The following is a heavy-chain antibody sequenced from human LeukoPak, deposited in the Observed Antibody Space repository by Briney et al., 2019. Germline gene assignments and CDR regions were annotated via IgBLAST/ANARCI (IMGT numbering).Heavy chain of an antibody. CDR3: ARVGIWFGELLTDV. J-gene: IGHJ6*04. CDR2: IYHSGST. Sequence: SETLSLTCAVSGYSISSGYYWGWIRQPPGKGLEWIGSIYHSGSTYYNPSLKSRVTISVDTSKNQFSLKLSSVTAADTAVYYCARVGIWFGELLTDVWGKGTTVTVSS. D-gene: IGHD3-10*01. CDR1: GYSISSGYY. V-gene: IGHV4-38-2*01.